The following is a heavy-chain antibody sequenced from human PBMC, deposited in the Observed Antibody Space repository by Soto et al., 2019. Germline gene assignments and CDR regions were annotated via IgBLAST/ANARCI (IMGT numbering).Heavy chain of an antibody. J-gene: IGHJ6*02. Sequence: SETLSLTCAVYGGSFSGYYWSWIRQPPGKGLEWIGEINHSGSTNYNPSLKSRVTISVDTSKNQFSLKLSSVTAADTAVYYCARAHNYVGGSYRPPLLYYGMDVWGQGTTVTVSS. CDR2: INHSGST. D-gene: IGHD3-16*02. CDR3: ARAHNYVGGSYRPPLLYYGMDV. CDR1: GGSFSGYY. V-gene: IGHV4-34*01.